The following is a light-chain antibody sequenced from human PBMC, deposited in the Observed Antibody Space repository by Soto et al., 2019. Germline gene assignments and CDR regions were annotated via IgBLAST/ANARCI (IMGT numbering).Light chain of an antibody. CDR3: QKYDSAPWT. Sequence: DIQMTQSPSSLSASVGDRVTITCRASQGISNYLAWYQQKPGKIPKLLIYATSTLQSGVPSRFSGSGSATDFTLTISSLQHEDVETYYCQKYDSAPWTFGQGTKVEIK. V-gene: IGKV1-27*01. CDR1: QGISNY. J-gene: IGKJ1*01. CDR2: ATS.